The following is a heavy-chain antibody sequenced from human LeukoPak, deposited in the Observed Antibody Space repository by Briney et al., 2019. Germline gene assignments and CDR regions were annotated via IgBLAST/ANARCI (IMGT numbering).Heavy chain of an antibody. D-gene: IGHD2/OR15-2a*01. CDR1: GFTFSSYA. CDR2: ISGSGGST. J-gene: IGHJ4*02. Sequence: PGGSLRLSCAASGFTFSSYAMSWVRQAPGKGLEWVSTISGSGGSTYYADSVKGRFTISRDNSKNMLYLQMNSLRAEDTAVYYCAKDRAPGLSLDWGQGTLVSVSS. V-gene: IGHV3-23*01. CDR3: AKDRAPGLSLD.